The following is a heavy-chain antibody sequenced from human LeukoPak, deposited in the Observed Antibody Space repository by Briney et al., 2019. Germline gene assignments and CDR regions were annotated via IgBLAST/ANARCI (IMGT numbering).Heavy chain of an antibody. CDR2: ISYDGSNK. CDR1: GFTFSSYA. Sequence: PGRSLRLSCAASGFTFSSYAMHWVRQAPGKGLEWVAVISYDGSNKYYADSVKGRFTISRDNSKNTLYLQMNSLRAEDTAVYYCARESAANYYYYMDVWGKGTTVTVSS. CDR3: ARESAANYYYYMDV. J-gene: IGHJ6*03. V-gene: IGHV3-30-3*01. D-gene: IGHD2-15*01.